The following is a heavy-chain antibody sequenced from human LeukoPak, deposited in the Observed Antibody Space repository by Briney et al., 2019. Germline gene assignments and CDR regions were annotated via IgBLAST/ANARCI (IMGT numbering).Heavy chain of an antibody. CDR2: IYYSGST. D-gene: IGHD3-10*01. Sequence: PSETLSLTCTVSGGSISSSSYYWGWIRQPPGKGLEWIGSIYYSGSTYYNPSLKSRVTISVDTSKNQFSLKLSSVTAADTAVYYCARDRGVSTPGAFDIWGQGTMVTVSS. J-gene: IGHJ3*02. V-gene: IGHV4-39*07. CDR1: GGSISSSSYY. CDR3: ARDRGVSTPGAFDI.